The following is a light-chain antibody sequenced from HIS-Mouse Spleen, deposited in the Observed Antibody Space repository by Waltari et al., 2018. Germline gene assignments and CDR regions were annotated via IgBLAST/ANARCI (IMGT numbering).Light chain of an antibody. CDR1: CSDVGGYNY. CDR2: EVS. CDR3: SSYTSSSTWV. J-gene: IGLJ3*02. Sequence: QSALTQPASVSGSPGQSITISCTGTCSDVGGYNYVSWYQQHQGKAPKLMIYEVSNRPSGVSNRFSGSKSGNTASLTISGLQAEDEADYYCSSYTSSSTWVFGGGTKLTVL. V-gene: IGLV2-14*01.